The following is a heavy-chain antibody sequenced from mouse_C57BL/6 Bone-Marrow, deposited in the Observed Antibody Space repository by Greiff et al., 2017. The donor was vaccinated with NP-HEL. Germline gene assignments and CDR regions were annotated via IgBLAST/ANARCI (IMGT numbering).Heavy chain of an antibody. CDR3: ARRGYGSKFDY. CDR2: INPYNGGT. CDR1: GYTFTDYY. J-gene: IGHJ2*01. Sequence: EVQLQQSGPVLVKPGASVKMSCKASGYTFTDYYMNWVKQSHGMSLEWIGVINPYNGGTSYNQKFKGKATLTVDKSSSTAYMELNSLTSEDSAVYYCARRGYGSKFDYWGQGTTLTVSS. V-gene: IGHV1-19*01. D-gene: IGHD1-1*01.